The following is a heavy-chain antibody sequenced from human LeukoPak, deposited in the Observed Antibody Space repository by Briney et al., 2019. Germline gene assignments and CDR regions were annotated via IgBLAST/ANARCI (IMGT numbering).Heavy chain of an antibody. CDR3: AKGSEYYYGSGSYYPRSYFDY. CDR1: GFTFSSYA. Sequence: GGSLRLSCAASGFTFSSYAMSWVRQAPGKGLEWVSAISGSGGSTYYADSVKGRFTISRDNSKNTLYLQMNSLRAEDTAVYYCAKGSEYYYGSGSYYPRSYFDYWGQGTLVTVFS. V-gene: IGHV3-23*01. J-gene: IGHJ4*02. D-gene: IGHD3-10*01. CDR2: ISGSGGST.